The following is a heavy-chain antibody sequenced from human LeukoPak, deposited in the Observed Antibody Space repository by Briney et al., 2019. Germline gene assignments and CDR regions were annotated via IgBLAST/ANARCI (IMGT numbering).Heavy chain of an antibody. Sequence: GASVKVSCKASGYTFTSYGISWVRQAPGQGLEWMGWISAYNGNTNYAQKLQGRVTMTTDTSTSTAYMELRSLRSEDTAVYYCARARDPLLWFGELNYWGQGTLVTVPS. D-gene: IGHD3-10*01. CDR3: ARARDPLLWFGELNY. V-gene: IGHV1-18*01. CDR1: GYTFTSYG. J-gene: IGHJ4*02. CDR2: ISAYNGNT.